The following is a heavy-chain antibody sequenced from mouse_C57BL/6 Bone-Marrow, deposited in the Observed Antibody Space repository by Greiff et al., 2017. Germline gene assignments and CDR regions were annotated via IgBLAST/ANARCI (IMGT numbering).Heavy chain of an antibody. D-gene: IGHD2-5*01. Sequence: QVQLQQSGPGLVAPSQSLSITCAVSGFSLTSYGVDWVRQPPGKGLAWLGVIWGGGSTNYTSALMSRLSISKYNSKSQVFLKMNSLQTDDTAMYYCAKQSNSDWYFDVWGTGTTVTVSS. J-gene: IGHJ1*03. V-gene: IGHV2-9*01. CDR2: IWGGGST. CDR1: GFSLTSYG. CDR3: AKQSNSDWYFDV.